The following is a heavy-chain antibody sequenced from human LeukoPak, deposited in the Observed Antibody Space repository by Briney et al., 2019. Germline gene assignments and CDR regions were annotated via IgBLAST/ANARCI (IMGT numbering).Heavy chain of an antibody. CDR3: TKSGTAIVGTTAAYYFDY. CDR2: IRSKAYGRTA. CDR1: GFTFGDYA. V-gene: IGHV3-49*04. D-gene: IGHD1-26*01. J-gene: IGHJ4*02. Sequence: GRSLRLSCTASGFTFGDYAMSWVRQAPGKGLEWVGLIRSKAYGRTAEYAASVKGRFTISRDDSKSIAYLQMNSLKTEDTAVYYCTKSGTAIVGTTAAYYFDYWGQGTLVTVSS.